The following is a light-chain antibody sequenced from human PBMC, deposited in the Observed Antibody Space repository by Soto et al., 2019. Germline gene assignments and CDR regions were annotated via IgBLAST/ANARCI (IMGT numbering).Light chain of an antibody. V-gene: IGKV1-16*02. CDR3: QQYNSYPWT. J-gene: IGKJ1*01. Sequence: DIQLTQSPSSLSASVGDRVTITCRASRDISNYVAWFQQKPGKAPKPLIYAASILQSGVPSKFSGSGSGTDFTRTINSLQPEDFATYYCQQYNSYPWTYGQGTKVDIK. CDR2: AAS. CDR1: RDISNY.